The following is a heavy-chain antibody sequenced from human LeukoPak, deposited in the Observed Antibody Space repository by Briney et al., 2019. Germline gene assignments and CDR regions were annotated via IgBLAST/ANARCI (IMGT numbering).Heavy chain of an antibody. Sequence: GGSLRLSCAASGFTFSDYYMSWIRQAPGKGLEWLSYINPTSGYTPYADSVRGRFTISRDNAKNSLYLQMNSLRAEDTAVYYCARDGGFGFLAAFDIWGQGTMVTVSS. D-gene: IGHD3-10*01. V-gene: IGHV3-11*05. J-gene: IGHJ3*02. CDR2: INPTSGYT. CDR3: ARDGGFGFLAAFDI. CDR1: GFTFSDYY.